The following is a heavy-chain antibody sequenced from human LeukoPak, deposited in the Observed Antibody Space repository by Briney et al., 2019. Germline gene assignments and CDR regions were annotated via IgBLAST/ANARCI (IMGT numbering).Heavy chain of an antibody. Sequence: SVKVSCKASGGTFNSYAISWVRQAPGQGLEWMGGIIPMSDTANYPQKFRGRLTITADIPTSTVYMELSSLRSEDTAVYYCARVLFYSSGNKSNRVDYWGQGTLVTVSS. D-gene: IGHD6-19*01. CDR1: GGTFNSYA. CDR2: IIPMSDTA. J-gene: IGHJ4*02. V-gene: IGHV1-69*06. CDR3: ARVLFYSSGNKSNRVDY.